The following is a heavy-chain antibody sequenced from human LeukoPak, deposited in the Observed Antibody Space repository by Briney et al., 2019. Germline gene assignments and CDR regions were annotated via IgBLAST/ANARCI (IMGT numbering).Heavy chain of an antibody. V-gene: IGHV3-21*01. CDR1: GFTCSTYS. D-gene: IGHD6-13*01. CDR2: ISSSSSSYI. J-gene: IGHJ4*02. Sequence: PGGSLRLSCAASGFTCSTYSMNWVRQAPGKGLEWVSSISSSSSSYIYYADSEKGRFTISRDNAKNSLYLQMNSLRAEDTAVYYCARVGSNWSNDYWGQGTLVTVSS. CDR3: ARVGSNWSNDY.